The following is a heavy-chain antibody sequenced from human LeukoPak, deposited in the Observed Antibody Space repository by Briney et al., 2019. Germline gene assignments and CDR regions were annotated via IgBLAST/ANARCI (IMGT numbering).Heavy chain of an antibody. V-gene: IGHV1-69*05. Sequence: SVKVSCKASGGTFSSYAISWVRQAPGQGLEWMGGIIPIFGTANYAQKFQGRVTITTDESASTAYMELSSLRSEDTAVYYCARSRDGYNYLDYWGQGTLVTVSS. CDR2: IIPIFGTA. CDR3: ARSRDGYNYLDY. CDR1: GGTFSSYA. J-gene: IGHJ4*02. D-gene: IGHD5-24*01.